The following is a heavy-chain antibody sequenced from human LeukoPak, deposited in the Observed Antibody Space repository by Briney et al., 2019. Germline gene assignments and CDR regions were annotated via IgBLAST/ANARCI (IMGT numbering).Heavy chain of an antibody. V-gene: IGHV4-34*01. D-gene: IGHD1-26*01. CDR2: INHSGST. Sequence: TLFLTSSADGGAFSGYYWRWFRRPPGRGLEWMGEINHSGSTNYNPSLKSRVTISVDTRKHQFSLKLSSVTAADTAVYYCARAQSGSYYYWGQGTLVTVSS. J-gene: IGHJ4*02. CDR3: ARAQSGSYYY. CDR1: GGAFSGYY.